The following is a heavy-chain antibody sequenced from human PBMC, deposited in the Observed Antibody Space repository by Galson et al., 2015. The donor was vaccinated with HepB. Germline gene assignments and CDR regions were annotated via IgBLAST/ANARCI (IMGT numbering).Heavy chain of an antibody. CDR1: GGSISSGGYY. Sequence: TLSLTCTVSGGSISSGGYYWSWIRQHPGKGLEWIGYIYYSGSTYYNPSLKSRVTISVDTSKNQFSLKLSSVTAADTAVYYCARARGYSGYDEPFDYWGQGTLVTVSS. CDR2: IYYSGST. D-gene: IGHD5-12*01. CDR3: ARARGYSGYDEPFDY. V-gene: IGHV4-31*03. J-gene: IGHJ4*02.